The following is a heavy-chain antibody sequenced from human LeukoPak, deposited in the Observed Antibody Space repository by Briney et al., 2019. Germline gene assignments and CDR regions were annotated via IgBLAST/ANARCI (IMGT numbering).Heavy chain of an antibody. Sequence: GGSLRLSCIASKFTFGDFGMNWVRQAPGKGLEWVSFISSSGNTIYYTDSVKGRFTISRDNAKNSVNLQMSSLREEDTAVYYCVRDWGNDREFDYWGQGTLVTVSS. CDR3: VRDWGNDREFDY. V-gene: IGHV3-48*02. D-gene: IGHD3-16*02. CDR1: KFTFGDFG. CDR2: ISSSGNTI. J-gene: IGHJ4*02.